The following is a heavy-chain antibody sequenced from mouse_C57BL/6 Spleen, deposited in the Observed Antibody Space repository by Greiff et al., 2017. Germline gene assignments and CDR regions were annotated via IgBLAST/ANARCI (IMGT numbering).Heavy chain of an antibody. Sequence: QVQLQQPGAELVRPGSSVKLSCKASGYTFTSYWMHWVKQRPIQGLEWIGNIDPSDSETHYNQKFKDKATLTVDKSSSTAYMQLSSLTSEDSAVYYCARRYYGNYGDAMDYWGQGTSVTVSS. D-gene: IGHD2-1*01. CDR3: ARRYYGNYGDAMDY. V-gene: IGHV1-52*01. CDR2: IDPSDSET. J-gene: IGHJ4*01. CDR1: GYTFTSYW.